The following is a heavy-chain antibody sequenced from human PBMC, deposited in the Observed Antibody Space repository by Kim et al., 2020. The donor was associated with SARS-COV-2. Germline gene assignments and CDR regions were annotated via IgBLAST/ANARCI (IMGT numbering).Heavy chain of an antibody. V-gene: IGHV5-51*01. J-gene: IGHJ4*02. Sequence: GESLKISCKVSEYSFTTYWIAWVRQMPGKGLEWMGIIYPGDSDTKYSPSFQGQVTISVDKSISTAYLQWSSLKASDTAMYYCTSGPLTYYDFWSAYYRPTYFDCWGQGTLVTVSS. CDR3: TSGPLTYYDFWSAYYRPTYFDC. D-gene: IGHD3-3*01. CDR1: EYSFTTYW. CDR2: IYPGDSDT.